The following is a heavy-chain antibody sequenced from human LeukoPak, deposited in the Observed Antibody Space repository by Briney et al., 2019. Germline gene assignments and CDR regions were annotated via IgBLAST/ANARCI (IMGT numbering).Heavy chain of an antibody. Sequence: GGSLRLSCADSGFTFSSHWMHWVRQAPGKGLVWVSSISDDGAYIYYADSVKGRFTISRDNANSSLYLQMDSLSPEDTAVYYCARDPHNVASNWFDPWGQGTLVTVSS. CDR1: GFTFSSHW. CDR3: ARDPHNVASNWFDP. CDR2: ISDDGAYI. D-gene: IGHD2-21*01. J-gene: IGHJ5*02. V-gene: IGHV3-21*01.